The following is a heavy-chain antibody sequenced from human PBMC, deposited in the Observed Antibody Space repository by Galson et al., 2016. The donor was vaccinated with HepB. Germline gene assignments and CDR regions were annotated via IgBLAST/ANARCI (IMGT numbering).Heavy chain of an antibody. CDR2: ISYDGLSK. CDR1: GVTLSSFG. D-gene: IGHD2-8*01. CDR3: AKDRPNWSYPPRSSWCDP. V-gene: IGHV3-30*18. Sequence: SLRLSCAASGVTLSSFGMHWIRQAPGKGLEWVAAISYDGLSKYYLDSVKGRFTISRDNSKNILFLQMESLRVEDTAFYYCAKDRPNWSYPPRSSWCDPWGQGTLVTVSS. J-gene: IGHJ5*02.